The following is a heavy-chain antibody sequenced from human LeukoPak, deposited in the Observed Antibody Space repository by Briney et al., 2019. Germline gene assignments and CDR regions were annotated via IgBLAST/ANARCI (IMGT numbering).Heavy chain of an antibody. CDR1: GFTFSSYS. V-gene: IGHV3-21*01. CDR3: ARDNGAIVVVPAAIRHYYYGMDV. Sequence: PGGSLRLSCAASGFTFSSYSMNWVRQAPGKGLEWVSSISSSSSYIYYADSVKGRFTISRNNAKNSLYLQMNSLRAEDTAVFYCARDNGAIVVVPAAIRHYYYGMDVWRQETRVSVSS. CDR2: ISSSSSYI. J-gene: IGHJ6*02. D-gene: IGHD2-2*02.